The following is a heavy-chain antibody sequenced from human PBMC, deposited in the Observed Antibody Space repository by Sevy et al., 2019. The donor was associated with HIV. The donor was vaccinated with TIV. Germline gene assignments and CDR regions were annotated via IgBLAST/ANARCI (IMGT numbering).Heavy chain of an antibody. CDR2: IIRIFGTA. D-gene: IGHD3-3*01. Sequence: ASVKVSCKASGGTFSSYDISWVRQAPGQGLEWMGGIIRIFGTANYAQKFQGRVTITADKSTSTAYMELSSLRSEDTAVYYCARAGITIIGGFDYWGQGTLVTVSS. CDR1: GGTFSSYD. V-gene: IGHV1-69*06. CDR3: ARAGITIIGGFDY. J-gene: IGHJ4*02.